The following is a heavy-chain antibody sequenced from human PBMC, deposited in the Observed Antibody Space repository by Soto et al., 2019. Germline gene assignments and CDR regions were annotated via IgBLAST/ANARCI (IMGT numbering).Heavy chain of an antibody. V-gene: IGHV1-46*03. CDR1: GGTFSSYA. D-gene: IGHD5-18*01. CDR2: INPSGGST. J-gene: IGHJ4*02. CDR3: AREGGYSYGSYFDY. Sequence: ASVKVSCKASGGTFSSYAISWVRQAPGQGLEWMGIINPSGGSTSYAQKFQGRVTMTRDTSTSTVYMELSSLRSEDTAVYYCAREGGYSYGSYFDYWGQGTLVTVSS.